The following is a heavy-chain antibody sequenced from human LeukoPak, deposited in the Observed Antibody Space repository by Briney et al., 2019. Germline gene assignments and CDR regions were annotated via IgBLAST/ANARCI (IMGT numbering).Heavy chain of an antibody. V-gene: IGHV1-18*01. CDR2: ISAYNGNT. Sequence: ASVKVSCKASGYTFTSYGISWVRQAPGQGLEWMGWISAYNGNTSYAQKLQGRVTMTTDTSTSTDYMELRSLRSDDTAVYYCARDRIAVAGFFDYWGQGTLVTVSS. D-gene: IGHD6-19*01. CDR3: ARDRIAVAGFFDY. J-gene: IGHJ4*02. CDR1: GYTFTSYG.